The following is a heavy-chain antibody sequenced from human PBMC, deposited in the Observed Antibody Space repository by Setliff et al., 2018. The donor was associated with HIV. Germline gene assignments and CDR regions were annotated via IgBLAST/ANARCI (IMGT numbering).Heavy chain of an antibody. CDR3: ARGVPYSSSSEYYYYYYYMDV. J-gene: IGHJ6*03. CDR1: GFIVSSNY. Sequence: GGSLRLSCAASGFIVSSNYMSWVRQAPGKGLEWVSIIYSGDSTYHADSVKGRFTISRDNSKSTLYLQMNSLRGEDTAVYYCARGVPYSSSSEYYYYYYYMDVWGTGTTVTVSS. V-gene: IGHV3-66*02. D-gene: IGHD6-6*01. CDR2: IYSGDST.